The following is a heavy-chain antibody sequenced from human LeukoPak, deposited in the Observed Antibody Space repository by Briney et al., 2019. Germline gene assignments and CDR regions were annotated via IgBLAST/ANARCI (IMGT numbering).Heavy chain of an antibody. J-gene: IGHJ4*02. CDR1: GGSISSGSYY. V-gene: IGHV4-61*02. Sequence: PSQTLSLTCTVSGGSISSGSYYWSWIRQPAGKGLEWIGRIYTSGSTNYNPSLKSRVTISVDTSKNQFSLKLSSVTAADTAVYYCARVLRGYSYGAEFDYLGQGTLVTVSS. CDR2: IYTSGST. CDR3: ARVLRGYSYGAEFDY. D-gene: IGHD5-18*01.